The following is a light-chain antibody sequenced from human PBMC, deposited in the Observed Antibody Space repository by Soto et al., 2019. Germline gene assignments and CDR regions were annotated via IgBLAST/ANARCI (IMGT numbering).Light chain of an antibody. CDR3: MQALHPALT. Sequence: DIVMTQSPLSLPVTPGEPASISCRSSQSLLHSNGYNYVDWYLQQPGQSPQLLIYLTSNRASGVPDKFRGSGSRTDFTLKISIVEAEDVGVYYFMQALHPALTFGGETNVHIK. J-gene: IGKJ4*01. CDR2: LTS. V-gene: IGKV2-28*01. CDR1: QSLLHSNGYNY.